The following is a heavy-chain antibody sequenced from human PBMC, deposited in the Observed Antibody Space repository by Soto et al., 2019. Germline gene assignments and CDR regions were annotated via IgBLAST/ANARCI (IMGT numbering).Heavy chain of an antibody. Sequence: SETLSLTCTVSGGSISSYYWSWIRQPPGKGLEWIGNIYYSGSTNYNPSLKSRVTISVDTSKNQFSLKLSSVTAAETAVYYCARERYYGMDVWGKGTTVTVSS. V-gene: IGHV4-59*01. CDR1: GGSISSYY. J-gene: IGHJ6*04. CDR2: IYYSGST. CDR3: ARERYYGMDV.